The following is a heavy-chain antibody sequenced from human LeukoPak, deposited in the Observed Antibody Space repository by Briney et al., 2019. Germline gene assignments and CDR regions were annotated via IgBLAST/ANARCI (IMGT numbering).Heavy chain of an antibody. D-gene: IGHD3-22*01. CDR2: IFHTGST. CDR3: ATYYDSSGYKWNY. CDR1: GGSISNENW. J-gene: IGHJ4*02. V-gene: IGHV4-4*02. Sequence: SETLSLTCVVSGGSISNENWWSWVRQPPGKGLEWIGEIFHTGSTNYNPSLKSRVTISVDKSKNQFSLKLTSVTAADTAVYFCATYYDSSGYKWNYWGQGTLVTVSS.